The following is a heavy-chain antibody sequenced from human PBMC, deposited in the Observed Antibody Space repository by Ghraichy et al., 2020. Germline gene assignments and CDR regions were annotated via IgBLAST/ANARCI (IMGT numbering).Heavy chain of an antibody. CDR2: SRNKISGYST. Sequence: GGSLRLSCAVSGFTFSDHYIDWVRQAPGKGLEWVGRSRNKISGYSTEYAASVKGRFSVSRDDSKNSLYLQMNSLRTEDPAVYYCARSIVGAGTLDYWGQGTLVTVSS. J-gene: IGHJ4*02. D-gene: IGHD1-26*01. V-gene: IGHV3-72*01. CDR3: ARSIVGAGTLDY. CDR1: GFTFSDHY.